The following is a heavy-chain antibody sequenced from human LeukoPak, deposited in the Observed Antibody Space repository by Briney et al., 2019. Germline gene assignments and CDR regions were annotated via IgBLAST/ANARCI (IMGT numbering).Heavy chain of an antibody. Sequence: PSETLSLTCTVSGGSISSGGYYWSWIRQHPGKGLEWIGYIYYSGSTYYNPSLKSRVTISVDTSKNQFSLKLSSVTAADTAVYYCARGGATPPLDYWGQGTLVTVSS. CDR2: IYYSGST. D-gene: IGHD1-26*01. J-gene: IGHJ4*02. CDR1: GGSISSGGYY. V-gene: IGHV4-31*03. CDR3: ARGGATPPLDY.